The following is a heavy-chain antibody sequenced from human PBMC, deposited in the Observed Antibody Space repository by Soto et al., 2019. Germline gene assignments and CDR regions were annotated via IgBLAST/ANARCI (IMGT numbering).Heavy chain of an antibody. CDR1: GFTFSNYW. D-gene: IGHD3-3*01. Sequence: GGSLRLSCEASGFTFSNYWMHWVRQVPGKGLAWVSGISTDGSDTRYADSVKGRFTIYRDNAKNTLYLQMNSLRAEDTSVFYCAKGMANTVFGVDTLFEFWGRGTLVTVSS. CDR2: ISTDGSDT. V-gene: IGHV3-74*01. J-gene: IGHJ4*02. CDR3: AKGMANTVFGVDTLFEF.